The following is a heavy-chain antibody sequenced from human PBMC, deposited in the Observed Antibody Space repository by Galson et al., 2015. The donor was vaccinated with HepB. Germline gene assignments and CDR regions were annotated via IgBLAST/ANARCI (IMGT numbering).Heavy chain of an antibody. Sequence: SLRLSCAASGFTFSSYGMHWVRQAPGKGLEWVAVIWYDGNNKYYADSVKGRFTISRDNSKNTLYLQMNSLRAEDTAVYYCARGLEDWEPTLDYWGQGTLVTDSS. V-gene: IGHV3-33*01. D-gene: IGHD3/OR15-3a*01. J-gene: IGHJ4*02. CDR2: IWYDGNNK. CDR3: ARGLEDWEPTLDY. CDR1: GFTFSSYG.